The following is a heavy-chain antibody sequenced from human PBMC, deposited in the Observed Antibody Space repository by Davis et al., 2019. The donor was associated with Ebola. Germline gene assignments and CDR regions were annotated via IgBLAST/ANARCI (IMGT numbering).Heavy chain of an antibody. V-gene: IGHV5-51*01. Sequence: KVSCKASGYSFTSYWIGWVRQMPGKGLAWMGIIYPGDSDTKYSPSFQGQVTIPADKSINTAYLQWNSLKASDTAMYYCARVAVAGTLGWFDPWGQGTLVTVSS. CDR3: ARVAVAGTLGWFDP. J-gene: IGHJ5*02. CDR2: IYPGDSDT. CDR1: GYSFTSYW. D-gene: IGHD6-19*01.